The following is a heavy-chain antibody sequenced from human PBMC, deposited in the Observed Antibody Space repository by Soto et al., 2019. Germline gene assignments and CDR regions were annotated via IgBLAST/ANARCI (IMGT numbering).Heavy chain of an antibody. CDR3: ARATTITLYNWFDP. CDR1: GGSISSGGYS. CDR2: MYHTGST. D-gene: IGHD4-4*01. V-gene: IGHV4-30-2*01. J-gene: IGHJ5*02. Sequence: QLQLQESGSGLVKPLQTLSLTCAVSGGSISSGGYSWSWIRQPPGKGLEWIGCMYHTGSTYYNPSRKSRATTSVDRSKNQFSLKLSSVTAADTAVYYCARATTITLYNWFDPWGQGTLVTVSS.